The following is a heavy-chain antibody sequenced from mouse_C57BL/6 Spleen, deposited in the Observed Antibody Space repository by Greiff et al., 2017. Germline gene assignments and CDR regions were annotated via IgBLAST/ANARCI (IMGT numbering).Heavy chain of an antibody. Sequence: QVQLQQPGAELVRPGSSVKLSCKASGYTFTSYWMHWVKQRPIQGLEWIGNIDPSDSETNYNQKFKDKATMTVVQSSSTAYMQLSSLTSEDSAVYYSARGVQYYSCAYWGQGTTLTVSS. CDR1: GYTFTSYW. J-gene: IGHJ2*01. CDR3: ARGVQYYSCAY. D-gene: IGHD1-2*01. V-gene: IGHV1-52*01. CDR2: IDPSDSET.